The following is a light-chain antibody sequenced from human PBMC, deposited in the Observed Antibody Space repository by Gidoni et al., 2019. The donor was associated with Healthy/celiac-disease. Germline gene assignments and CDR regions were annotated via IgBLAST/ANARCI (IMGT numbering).Light chain of an antibody. J-gene: IGKJ1*01. V-gene: IGKV1-39*01. Sequence: DIQMTQSPSSLSASGGDRVTITCRASQSISSYLNWYQQKPGKAPKLLIYAASSLQSGVPSRFSRSGSGTDFTLTISSLQPEDFATYYCQQGYSTLWTFGQGTKVEIK. CDR2: AAS. CDR3: QQGYSTLWT. CDR1: QSISSY.